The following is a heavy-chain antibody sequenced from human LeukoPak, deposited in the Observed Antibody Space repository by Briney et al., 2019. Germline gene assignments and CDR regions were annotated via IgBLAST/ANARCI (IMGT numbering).Heavy chain of an antibody. Sequence: GGSLRLSCAASGFTVSSNYMSWVRPAPGKGLEWVSVIYSGGSTYYADSVKGRFTISRDNSKNTLYLQMNSLRAEDTAVYYCAVEYYCSGGSCYTGNFDYWGQGTLVTVSS. CDR1: GFTVSSNY. CDR2: IYSGGST. CDR3: AVEYYCSGGSCYTGNFDY. D-gene: IGHD2-15*01. V-gene: IGHV3-66*01. J-gene: IGHJ4*02.